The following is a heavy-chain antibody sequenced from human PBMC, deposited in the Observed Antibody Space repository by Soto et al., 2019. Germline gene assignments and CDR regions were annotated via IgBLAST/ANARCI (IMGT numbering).Heavy chain of an antibody. Sequence: QVQLQESGPGLVKPSGTLSLTCTVSGVSISSSNWWSWVRQSPGKGLDWIGAIHHTGSTNYNPSLKGRISVSVDKSQNQFSLTLTSVTATDTALYYCARGHEFGGNSDAFDVWGQGTMVIVSS. CDR2: IHHTGST. CDR1: GVSISSSNW. V-gene: IGHV4-4*02. J-gene: IGHJ3*01. D-gene: IGHD2-15*01. CDR3: ARGHEFGGNSDAFDV.